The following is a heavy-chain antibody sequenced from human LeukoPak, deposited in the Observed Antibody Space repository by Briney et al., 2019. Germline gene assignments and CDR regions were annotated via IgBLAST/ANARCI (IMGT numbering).Heavy chain of an antibody. CDR2: INSDGSST. J-gene: IGHJ3*02. V-gene: IGHV3-74*01. Sequence: GGSLRLSCAASGFTFSSYWMHWVRQAPGKGLVWVSRINSDGSSTSYADSVKGRFTISRDNAKNMLYLQMNSLRAEDTAVYYCAREGSSWADAFDIWGQGTMVTVSS. CDR3: AREGSSWADAFDI. D-gene: IGHD6-13*01. CDR1: GFTFSSYW.